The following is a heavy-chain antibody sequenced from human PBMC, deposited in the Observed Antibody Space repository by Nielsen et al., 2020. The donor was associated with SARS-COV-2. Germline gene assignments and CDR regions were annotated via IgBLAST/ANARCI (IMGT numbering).Heavy chain of an antibody. D-gene: IGHD1-1*01. V-gene: IGHV4-34*01. CDR3: ARVANWNPLGY. J-gene: IGHJ4*02. CDR2: INHSGST. Sequence: SETLSLTCAVYGGSFSGYYWSWIRQPPGKGLEWIGEINHSGSTNYNPSLKSRVTISVDTSKNQFSLKLSSVTAADTAVYYCARVANWNPLGYWGQGTLVTVSS. CDR1: GGSFSGYY.